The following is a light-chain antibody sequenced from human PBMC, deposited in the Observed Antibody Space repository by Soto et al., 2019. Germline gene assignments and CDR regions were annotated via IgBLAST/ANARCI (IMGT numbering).Light chain of an antibody. CDR3: QEYNKWPSWT. Sequence: IVMTQSPATLSLSPGERATLSCRASQTIDNHLAWYQQIPGQAPRLLMYAASTRATGIPARFSGSGSGTEFTFTISSLQSEDFAVYYCQEYNKWPSWTFGRGTKVEIK. J-gene: IGKJ1*01. CDR1: QTIDNH. V-gene: IGKV3D-15*01. CDR2: AAS.